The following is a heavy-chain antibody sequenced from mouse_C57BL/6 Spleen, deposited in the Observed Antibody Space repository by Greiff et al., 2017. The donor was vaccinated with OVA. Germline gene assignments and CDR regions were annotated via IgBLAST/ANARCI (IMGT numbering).Heavy chain of an antibody. CDR3: ARWTTEVATRYFDV. J-gene: IGHJ1*03. V-gene: IGHV1-53*01. CDR1: GYTFTSYW. CDR2: INPSNGGT. Sequence: QVQLQQPGTELVKPGASVKLSCKASGYTFTSYWMHWVKQRPGQGLEWIGNINPSNGGTNYNEKFKSKATLTVDKSSSTAYMQLSSLTSEDSAVYYCARWTTEVATRYFDVWGTGTTVTVSS. D-gene: IGHD1-1*01.